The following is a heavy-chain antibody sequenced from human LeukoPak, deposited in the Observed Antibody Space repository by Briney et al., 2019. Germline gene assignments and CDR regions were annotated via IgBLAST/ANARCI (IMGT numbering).Heavy chain of an antibody. CDR2: IYHSGST. CDR1: GYSISSGYY. Sequence: SETLSLTCTVSGYSISSGYYWAWIRQPPGKGLEWIGSIYHSGSTYYNPSLKSRVTISVDTSKNQFSLKLSSVTAADTAVYYCAGKGTKYYFDYWGQGTLVTVSS. J-gene: IGHJ4*02. V-gene: IGHV4-38-2*02. CDR3: AGKGTKYYFDY.